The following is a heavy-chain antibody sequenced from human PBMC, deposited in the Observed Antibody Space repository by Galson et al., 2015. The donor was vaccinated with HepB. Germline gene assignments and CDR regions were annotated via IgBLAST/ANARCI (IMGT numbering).Heavy chain of an antibody. D-gene: IGHD3-10*01. CDR2: ISSSSSYT. Sequence: SLRLSCAASGFTFSDYYMSWIRQAPGKGLEWVSYISSSSSYTNYADSVKGRFTISRDNAKNSLYLQMNSLRAEDAAVYYCARDREYYGSGSYYRGFDYWGQGTLVTVSS. V-gene: IGHV3-11*05. J-gene: IGHJ4*02. CDR3: ARDREYYGSGSYYRGFDY. CDR1: GFTFSDYY.